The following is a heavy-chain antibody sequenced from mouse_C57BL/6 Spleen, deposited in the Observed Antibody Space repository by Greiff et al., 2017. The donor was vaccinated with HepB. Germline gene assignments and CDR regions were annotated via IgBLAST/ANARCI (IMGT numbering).Heavy chain of an antibody. CDR3: ASLPTVVAKEAMDY. CDR2: ISYDGSN. CDR1: GYSITSGYY. Sequence: EVKVEESGPGLVKPSQSLSLTCSVTGYSITSGYYWNWIRQFPGNKLEWMGYISYDGSNNYNPSLKNRISITRDTSKNQFFLKLNSVTTEDTATYYCASLPTVVAKEAMDYWGQGTSVTVSS. J-gene: IGHJ4*01. V-gene: IGHV3-6*01. D-gene: IGHD1-1*01.